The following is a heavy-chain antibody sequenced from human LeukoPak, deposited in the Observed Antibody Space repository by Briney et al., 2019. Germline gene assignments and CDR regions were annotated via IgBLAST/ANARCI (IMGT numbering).Heavy chain of an antibody. D-gene: IGHD6-19*01. CDR3: ARLIGAVAGGEDY. Sequence: PSETLSLTCAVYGGSFSGYYWSWIRQPPGTGLEWIGEINHSGSTNYNPSLKSRVTISVDTSKNQFSLKLSSVTAADTAVYYCARLIGAVAGGEDYWGQGTLVTVSS. V-gene: IGHV4-34*01. J-gene: IGHJ4*02. CDR1: GGSFSGYY. CDR2: INHSGST.